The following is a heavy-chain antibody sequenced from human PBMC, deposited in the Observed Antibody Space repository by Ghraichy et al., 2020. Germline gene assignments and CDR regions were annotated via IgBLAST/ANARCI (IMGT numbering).Heavy chain of an antibody. D-gene: IGHD3-10*01. V-gene: IGHV3-30*18. CDR1: EFTFSNFA. CDR2: ISHQGSER. CDR3: TKSAYDYYGSVTYGWHFDL. Sequence: GGSLRLSCAASEFTFSNFAMHWVRQAPGNGLEWVALISHQGSERYYADSVKGRFIVSRDNSKNTLYLQMNSLRAEDTAIYHCTKSAYDYYGSVTYGWHFDLWGRGAAVTVSS. J-gene: IGHJ2*01.